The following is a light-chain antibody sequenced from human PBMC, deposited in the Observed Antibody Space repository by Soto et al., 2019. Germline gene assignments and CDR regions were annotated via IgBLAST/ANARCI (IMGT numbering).Light chain of an antibody. CDR3: LLYYGGAQGFV. Sequence: QAVVTQAPSLTVSPGGAVTLTCASSTGDVTTSNHPNWFQKKPGQAPRAVIYSTTNKHSWTPARFTGSLLGGKAALTLSGVEPEDEAEYYCLLYYGGAQGFVFGGGTKLTVL. CDR2: STT. J-gene: IGLJ2*01. V-gene: IGLV7-43*01. CDR1: TGDVTTSNH.